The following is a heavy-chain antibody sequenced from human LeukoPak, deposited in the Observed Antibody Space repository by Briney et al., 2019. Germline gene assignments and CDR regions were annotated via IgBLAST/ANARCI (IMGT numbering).Heavy chain of an antibody. D-gene: IGHD6-13*01. CDR1: GYTFTGYY. J-gene: IGHJ6*02. Sequence: ASVKVSCKASGYTFTGYYMHWVRQAPGQGLEWMGWINPNSGGTNYAQKFQGRVTMTRDTSISTAYMELSRLRSEDTAVYYCAYRIAAADTYYYGMDVWGQGTTVTVSS. V-gene: IGHV1-2*02. CDR2: INPNSGGT. CDR3: AYRIAAADTYYYGMDV.